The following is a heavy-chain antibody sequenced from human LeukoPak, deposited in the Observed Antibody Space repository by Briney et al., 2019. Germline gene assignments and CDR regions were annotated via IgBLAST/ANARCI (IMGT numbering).Heavy chain of an antibody. D-gene: IGHD6-13*01. Sequence: GGSLRLSCAASGFTFSGFWMTWVRQAPGKGLEWVANIKQDGSEKYYVDSVEGRFTISRDNAKNSLYLQMNSLRAEDTAVYYCTRTSVATAGDYWGRGTLVTVSS. CDR1: GFTFSGFW. CDR3: TRTSVATAGDY. CDR2: IKQDGSEK. V-gene: IGHV3-7*04. J-gene: IGHJ4*02.